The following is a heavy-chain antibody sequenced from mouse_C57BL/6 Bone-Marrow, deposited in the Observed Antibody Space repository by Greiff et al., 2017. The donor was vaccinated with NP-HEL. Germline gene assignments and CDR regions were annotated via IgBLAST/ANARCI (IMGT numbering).Heavy chain of an antibody. CDR2: INPNYGTT. Sequence: EVQLVESGPELVKPGASVKISCKASGYSFTDYNMNWVKQSNGKSLEWIGVINPNYGTTSYNQKFKGKATLTVDQSSSTAYMQLNSLTSEDSAVYYCARLGYYYGSSFYWYFDVWGTGTTVTVSS. V-gene: IGHV1-39*01. CDR3: ARLGYYYGSSFYWYFDV. D-gene: IGHD1-1*01. J-gene: IGHJ1*03. CDR1: GYSFTDYN.